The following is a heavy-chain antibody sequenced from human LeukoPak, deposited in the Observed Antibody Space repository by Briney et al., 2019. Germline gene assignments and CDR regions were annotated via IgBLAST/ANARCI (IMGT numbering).Heavy chain of an antibody. J-gene: IGHJ4*02. CDR1: GGSISSDY. V-gene: IGHV4-59*01. CDR2: IYYRGST. Sequence: SETLSLTCTVSGGSISSDYWSWIRQPPGKGLEWIGYIYYRGSTNYNPSLKSRVTISVDTSKNQFSLKLSSVTAADTAVFYCARLSGYSSGHYYSDYWGQGTLVTVSS. CDR3: ARLSGYSSGHYYSDY. D-gene: IGHD3-22*01.